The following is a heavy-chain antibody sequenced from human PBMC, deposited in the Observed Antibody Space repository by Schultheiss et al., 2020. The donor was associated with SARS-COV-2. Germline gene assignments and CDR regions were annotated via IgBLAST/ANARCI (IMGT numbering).Heavy chain of an antibody. CDR1: GFTFSSYS. CDR3: ARREQRRLQFEGIDY. D-gene: IGHD5-24*01. CDR2: ISSSSSTI. J-gene: IGHJ4*02. Sequence: GGSLRLSCAASGFTFSSYSMNWVRQAPGKGLEWVSYISSSSSTIYYADSVKGRFTISRDNAKNSLYLQMNSLRAEDTAVYYCARREQRRLQFEGIDYWGQGTLVTVSS. V-gene: IGHV3-48*04.